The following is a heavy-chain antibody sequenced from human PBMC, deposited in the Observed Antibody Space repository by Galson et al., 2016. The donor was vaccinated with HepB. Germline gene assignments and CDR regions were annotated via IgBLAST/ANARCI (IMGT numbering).Heavy chain of an antibody. CDR1: GDSVSSNSVT. V-gene: IGHV6-1*01. D-gene: IGHD6-13*01. J-gene: IGHJ2*01. CDR2: TYYRSKWYN. CDR3: ARRGSKEKGYFDL. Sequence: CAISGDSVSSNSVTWNWIRQSPSRGLEWLGRTYYRSKWYNDYAVSVKSRMTINPDTSKNQFSLQLNSVTPEDTAVYYSARRGSKEKGYFDLWGRGTLVTVSS.